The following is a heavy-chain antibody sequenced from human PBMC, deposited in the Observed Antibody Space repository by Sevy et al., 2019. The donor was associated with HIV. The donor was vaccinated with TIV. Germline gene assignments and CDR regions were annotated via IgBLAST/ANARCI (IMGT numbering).Heavy chain of an antibody. CDR2: ISYDENIK. D-gene: IGHD3-10*01. V-gene: IGHV3-30-3*01. CDR3: AREKDYYGSGFIKALDY. Sequence: GGSLRLSCAASGFTFYSFPMHWVRQAPGKGLEWVAVISYDENIKDYADSVKGRFTISRDNSKDTLFLQMNSLRAEDTAVYYCAREKDYYGSGFIKALDYWGQGTLVTVSS. CDR1: GFTFYSFP. J-gene: IGHJ4*02.